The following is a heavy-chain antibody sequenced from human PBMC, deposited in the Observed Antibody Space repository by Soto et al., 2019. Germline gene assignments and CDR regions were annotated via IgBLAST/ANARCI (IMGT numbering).Heavy chain of an antibody. D-gene: IGHD6-6*01. CDR2: IDPSNSYT. J-gene: IGHJ4*02. V-gene: IGHV5-10-1*01. CDR3: VRSYSSSSLPDY. CDR1: GYSFTSYW. Sequence: GESLKISCKGSGYSFTSYWITWVRQMPGKGLEWMGRIDPSNSYTNYSPSFQGHVTISRDTSISTAYLQWNSLKASATANYYCVRSYSSSSLPDYWGQGTLVTVSS.